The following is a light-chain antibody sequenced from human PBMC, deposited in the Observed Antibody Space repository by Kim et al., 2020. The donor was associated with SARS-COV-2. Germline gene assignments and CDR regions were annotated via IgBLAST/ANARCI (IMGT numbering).Light chain of an antibody. J-gene: IGLJ3*02. V-gene: IGLV6-57*04. CDR3: QSYDSSNQV. CDR1: SGSIASNY. Sequence: NFMLTQPHSVSESPGKTVTISCTRSSGSIASNYVQWYQQRPGSAPTTVIYEDNQRPSGVPDRFSGSIDSSSNSASLTISGLKTEDEADYYCQSYDSSNQVFGGGTKQTVL. CDR2: EDN.